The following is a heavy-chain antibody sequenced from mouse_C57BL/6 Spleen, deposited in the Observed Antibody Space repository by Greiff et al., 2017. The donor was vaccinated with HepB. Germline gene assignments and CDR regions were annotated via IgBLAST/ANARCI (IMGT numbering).Heavy chain of an antibody. V-gene: IGHV1-81*01. CDR3: ARGGLDRSGYVRYYFDY. CDR2: IYPRSGNT. D-gene: IGHD3-2*02. Sequence: QVQLQQSGAELARPGASVKLSCKASGYTFTSYGISWVKQRTGQGLEWIGEIYPRSGNTYYNEKFKGKATLTADKSSSTAYMELRSLTSEDSAVYFCARGGLDRSGYVRYYFDYWGQGTTLTVSS. J-gene: IGHJ2*01. CDR1: GYTFTSYG.